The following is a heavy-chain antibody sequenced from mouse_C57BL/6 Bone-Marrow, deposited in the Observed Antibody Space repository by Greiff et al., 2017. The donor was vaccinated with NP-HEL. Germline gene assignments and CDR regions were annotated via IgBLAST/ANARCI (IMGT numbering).Heavy chain of an antibody. J-gene: IGHJ2*01. CDR1: GYTFTSYW. CDR3: TRHYSGY. CDR2: IYPGNSDT. Sequence: EVQLQQSGTVLARPGASVKLSCTTSGYTFTSYWMPWVKQRPGQGLEWIGAIYPGNSDTSYNQKLKGKAQLTAVTSASTAYMELSSLTNEDSAVYYCTRHYSGYWGQGTTLTVSS. V-gene: IGHV1-5*01. D-gene: IGHD2-12*01.